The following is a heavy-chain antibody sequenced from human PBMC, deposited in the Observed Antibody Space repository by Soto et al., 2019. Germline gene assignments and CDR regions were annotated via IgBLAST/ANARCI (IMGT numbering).Heavy chain of an antibody. CDR2: ILQDGSNE. V-gene: IGHV3-30*18. D-gene: IGHD4-4*01. CDR1: GFNFSNYN. CDR3: AKSRAGYSFYFYYGMDV. J-gene: IGHJ6*02. Sequence: QVQLEESGGGVVQPGRSLRLSCAASGFNFSNYNMHWVRQAPGKGLEWVALILQDGSNEYYADSVKGRFTIARDNSKNTLYLQMKSLRAEETAVYYCAKSRAGYSFYFYYGMDVWGQGTPVTVSS.